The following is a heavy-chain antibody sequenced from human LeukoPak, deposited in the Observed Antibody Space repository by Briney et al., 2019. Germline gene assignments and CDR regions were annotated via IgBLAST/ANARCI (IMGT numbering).Heavy chain of an antibody. V-gene: IGHV3-23*01. Sequence: GGSLRLSCAASGFTFSTSAMTWVRQAPGKGLEWVSIISGSGGVTYYADSVKGRFTISRDNSKNTLYLQMNSLRAEDTAIYYCAKDRYYYESSGYYPDYWGQGTLVTVSS. CDR1: GFTFSTSA. D-gene: IGHD3-22*01. CDR2: ISGSGGVT. CDR3: AKDRYYYESSGYYPDY. J-gene: IGHJ4*02.